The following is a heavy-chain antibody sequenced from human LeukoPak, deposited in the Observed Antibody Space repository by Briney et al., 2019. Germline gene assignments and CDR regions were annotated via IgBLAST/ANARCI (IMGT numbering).Heavy chain of an antibody. V-gene: IGHV3-49*03. CDR3: ARGWIQLWPSPGGY. CDR2: IRGKTDGGTT. D-gene: IGHD5-18*01. J-gene: IGHJ4*02. CDR1: GFTFGDYA. Sequence: GSPRLSCTASGFTFGDYAMSWFRQAQGKGLGWVGFIRGKTDGGTTDYAAPVKGRFTISRDDSKNTLYLQMNSLKTEDTAVYYCARGWIQLWPSPGGYWGQGTLVTVSS.